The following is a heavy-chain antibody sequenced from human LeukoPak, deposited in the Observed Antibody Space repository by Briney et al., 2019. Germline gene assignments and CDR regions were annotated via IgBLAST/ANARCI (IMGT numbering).Heavy chain of an antibody. D-gene: IGHD3-3*01. V-gene: IGHV4-39*07. CDR1: GGSISSSSYY. J-gene: IGHJ5*01. CDR2: IYTGGST. Sequence: SETLSLTCTVSGGSISSSSYYWGWIRQPPGKGLEWIGRIYTGGSTNYNPSLKSRVTISVDTSKNQFSLKLSSVTAADTAMYYCARAGYYNFWSGSYREIQEWFDSWGQGTLVTVSS. CDR3: ARAGYYNFWSGSYREIQEWFDS.